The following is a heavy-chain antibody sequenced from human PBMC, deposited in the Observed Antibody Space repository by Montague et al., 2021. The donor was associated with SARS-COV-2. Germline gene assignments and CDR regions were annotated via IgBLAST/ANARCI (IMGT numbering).Heavy chain of an antibody. Sequence: QSGAEVKKAGEPLKISCKASGYTFYAYWIAWVRQMPGKGLEWMGLIYPADSETRYNPSFQGQVTISADKSINTAYLQWSSLKASDTAKYYCAREYRIELWQTNWYFGLWGRGTLVTVSS. CDR1: GYTFYAYW. D-gene: IGHD3-16*01. V-gene: IGHV5-51*01. J-gene: IGHJ2*01. CDR2: IYPADSET. CDR3: AREYRIELWQTNWYFGL.